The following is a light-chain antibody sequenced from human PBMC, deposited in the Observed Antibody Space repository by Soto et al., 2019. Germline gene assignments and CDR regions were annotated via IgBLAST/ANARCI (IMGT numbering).Light chain of an antibody. J-gene: IGKJ5*01. Sequence: IVLTQSPGTLSFSPGERTTLSCRASQSISRYLAWYQQKPGQGPRLLIFGASTRATGIPARFSGSGSGTEFTLTISSLQSEDFAVYYCQQYNDWPPITFGQGTRLEIK. CDR3: QQYNDWPPIT. CDR2: GAS. CDR1: QSISRY. V-gene: IGKV3-15*01.